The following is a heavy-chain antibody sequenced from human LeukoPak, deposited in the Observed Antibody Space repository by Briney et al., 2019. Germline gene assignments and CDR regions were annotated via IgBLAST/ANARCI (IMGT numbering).Heavy chain of an antibody. CDR1: GGSFSGYY. CDR3: ARDRTALWVVVAATGEFDY. D-gene: IGHD2-15*01. CDR2: INHSGST. Sequence: PSETLSLTCAVYGGSFSGYYWSWIRQPPGKGLEWIGEINHSGSTNYNPSLKSRVTISVDTSKNQFSLKLSSVTAADTAVYYCARDRTALWVVVAATGEFDYWGQGTLVTVSS. V-gene: IGHV4-34*01. J-gene: IGHJ4*02.